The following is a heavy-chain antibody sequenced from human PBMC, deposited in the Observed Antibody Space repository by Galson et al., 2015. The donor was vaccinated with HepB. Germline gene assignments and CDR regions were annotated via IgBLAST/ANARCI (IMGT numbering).Heavy chain of an antibody. V-gene: IGHV3-11*05. D-gene: IGHD3-22*01. CDR1: GFTFSDYY. CDR3: ARGGMYYYDSSGYSVDY. J-gene: IGHJ4*02. Sequence: SLRLSCAASGFTFSDYYMSWIRQAPGKGLEWVSYISSSSSYTNYADSVKGRFTISRDNAKNSLYLQMNSLRAEDTAVYYCARGGMYYYDSSGYSVDYWGQGTLVTVSS. CDR2: ISSSSSYT.